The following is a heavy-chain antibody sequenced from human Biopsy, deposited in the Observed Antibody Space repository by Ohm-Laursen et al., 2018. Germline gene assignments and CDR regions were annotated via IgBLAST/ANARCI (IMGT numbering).Heavy chain of an antibody. D-gene: IGHD6-19*01. J-gene: IGHJ4*02. V-gene: IGHV1-2*02. CDR2: INPNSGGT. Sequence: ASVKVSCKASGYTFTDYYMHRVRQAPGQGLEWMGWINPNSGGTNYAQKFQGRVTMTRDTSISTAYMDLSGLRSDDTAVYYCTRDRGITVAGTLGFNFDYWGQGTLVTVSS. CDR1: GYTFTDYY. CDR3: TRDRGITVAGTLGFNFDY.